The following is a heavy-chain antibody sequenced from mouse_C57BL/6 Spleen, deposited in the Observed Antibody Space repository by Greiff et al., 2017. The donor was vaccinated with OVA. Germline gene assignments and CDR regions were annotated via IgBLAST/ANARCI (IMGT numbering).Heavy chain of an antibody. CDR1: GFTFSDYG. J-gene: IGHJ4*01. CDR3: ARPEDYDAYYYAMDY. CDR2: ISSGSSTI. Sequence: EVMLVESGGGLVKPGGSLKLSCAASGFTFSDYGMHWVRQAPEKGLEWVAYISSGSSTIYYADTVKGRFTISRDNAKNTLFLQMTSLRSEDTAMYYCARPEDYDAYYYAMDYWGQGTSVTVSS. V-gene: IGHV5-17*01. D-gene: IGHD2-4*01.